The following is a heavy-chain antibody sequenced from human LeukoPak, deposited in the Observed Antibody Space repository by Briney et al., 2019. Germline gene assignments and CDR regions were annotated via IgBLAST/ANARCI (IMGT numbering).Heavy chain of an antibody. Sequence: TSETLSLTCAVYGGSFSGYYWSWIRQPPGKGLEWIGEIYHSGSANYNPSLKSRVTISVDKSKNQFSLRLSSVTAADTAVYYCASAGHDGIGYKVCWGQGTLVTVSS. J-gene: IGHJ4*02. CDR3: ASAGHDGIGYKVC. CDR1: GGSFSGYY. CDR2: IYHSGSA. D-gene: IGHD3-22*01. V-gene: IGHV4-34*01.